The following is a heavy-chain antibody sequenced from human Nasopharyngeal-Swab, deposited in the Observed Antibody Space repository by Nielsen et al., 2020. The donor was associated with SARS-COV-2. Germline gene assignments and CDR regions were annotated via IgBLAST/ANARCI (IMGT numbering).Heavy chain of an antibody. CDR3: ARIGPPYSNYAVDP. D-gene: IGHD4-11*01. J-gene: IGHJ5*02. V-gene: IGHV4-34*01. Sequence: WIRQPPGKGLEWIGEINHSGSTYYNPSLKSRVTISVDTSKNQFSLKLSSVIAADTAVYYCARIGPPYSNYAVDPWGQGTLVTVSS. CDR2: INHSGST.